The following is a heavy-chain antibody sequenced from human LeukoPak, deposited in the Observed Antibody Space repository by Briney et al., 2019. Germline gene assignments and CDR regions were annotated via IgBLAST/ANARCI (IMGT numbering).Heavy chain of an antibody. D-gene: IGHD3-10*01. J-gene: IGHJ4*02. Sequence: GGSLRLSCTASGFTFSSYGMSWVRQAPGKGLEWVSAISSGGVTTFYADSVKGRFTISRDNSRNTLYLQMNSLRAEDTAVYYCAKRSLHGSGSHPYFDYWGQGTLVTVSS. CDR3: AKRSLHGSGSHPYFDY. CDR2: ISSGGVTT. V-gene: IGHV3-23*01. CDR1: GFTFSSYG.